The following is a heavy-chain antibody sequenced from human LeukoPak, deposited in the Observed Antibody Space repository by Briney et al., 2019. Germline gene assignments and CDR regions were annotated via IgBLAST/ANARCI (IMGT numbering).Heavy chain of an antibody. D-gene: IGHD3-22*01. V-gene: IGHV4-59*01. Sequence: SETLSLTCTVSGSSINGYYWSWIRQPPEKGLEWIGYIYYRGSTNYNPSLKSRVTISVDTSKNQFSLKLSSVTAADTAVYYCARADYDTSAYYYTFDYWGQGSLVTVSS. CDR2: IYYRGST. J-gene: IGHJ4*02. CDR1: GSSINGYY. CDR3: ARADYDTSAYYYTFDY.